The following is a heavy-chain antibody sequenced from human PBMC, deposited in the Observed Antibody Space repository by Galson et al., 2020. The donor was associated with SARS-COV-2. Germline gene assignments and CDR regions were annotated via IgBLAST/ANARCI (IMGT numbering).Heavy chain of an antibody. CDR1: GGSISSYY. V-gene: IGHV4-59*01. D-gene: IGHD5-18*01. CDR2: IYYSGST. J-gene: IGHJ4*02. Sequence: SETLSLTCTVSGGSISSYYRSWIRQPPGKGLEWIGYIYYSGSTNYNPSLKSRVTISVDTSKNQFSLKLSSVTAADTAVYYCAEGGVDTAMAFDYWGQGTLVTVSS. CDR3: AEGGVDTAMAFDY.